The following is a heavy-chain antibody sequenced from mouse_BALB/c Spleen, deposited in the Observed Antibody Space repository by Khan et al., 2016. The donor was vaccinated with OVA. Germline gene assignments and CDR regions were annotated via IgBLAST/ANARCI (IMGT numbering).Heavy chain of an antibody. CDR2: IWGGGST. V-gene: IGHV2-6-5*01. J-gene: IGHJ4*01. Sequence: QVQLKESGPGLVAPSQSLSITCTVSGFSLTDYGVSWIRQPPGKGLEWLGVIWGGGSTYYNSALKSRLSISKDNSKSQVLLKMSSLQTDDTAMYYCAKGVWSYYFALDYWGQGTLVTVSS. CDR3: AKGVWSYYFALDY. CDR1: GFSLTDYG.